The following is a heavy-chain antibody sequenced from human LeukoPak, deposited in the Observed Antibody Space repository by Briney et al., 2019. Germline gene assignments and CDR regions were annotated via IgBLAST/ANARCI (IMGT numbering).Heavy chain of an antibody. CDR3: ARAAEAGDFDY. V-gene: IGHV3-74*01. D-gene: IGHD6-19*01. CDR1: GFTFSSYW. Sequence: TGGSLRLSCAASGFTFSSYWMHWVRQAPGKGLLWVSRISSDGSSTTYADSVKGRFTISRDNAKNTLYLQMNSLRAEDTAVYYCARAAEAGDFDYWGRGTLVTVSS. CDR2: ISSDGSST. J-gene: IGHJ4*02.